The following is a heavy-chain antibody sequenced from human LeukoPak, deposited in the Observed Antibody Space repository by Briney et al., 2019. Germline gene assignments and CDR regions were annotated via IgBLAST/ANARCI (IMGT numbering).Heavy chain of an antibody. J-gene: IGHJ6*03. CDR2: VIPIHGTP. CDR1: GGSFRTYA. V-gene: IGHV1-69*01. Sequence: ASVKVSCKASGGSFRTYAVNWVRQARGQGFAWLGGVIPIHGTPNYAQAFQGRVTITADESTSTVYMELSSLRSEDTAVYYCAKAVGFCSGAGCDGPGNYDAYYYYYMDVWGQGTSVTVSS. CDR3: AKAVGFCSGAGCDGPGNYDAYYYYYMDV. D-gene: IGHD2-15*01.